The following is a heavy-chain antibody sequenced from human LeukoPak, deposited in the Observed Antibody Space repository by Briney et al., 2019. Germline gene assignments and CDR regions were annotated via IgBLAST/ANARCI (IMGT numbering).Heavy chain of an antibody. CDR3: ARGWGLRHFDY. J-gene: IGHJ4*02. CDR2: IYTSGST. Sequence: SETLSLTCTVSGGPISSGSYYWSWIRQPAGKGLEWIGRIYTSGSTNYNPSLKSRVTISVDTSKNQFSLKLSSVTAADTAVYYCARGWGLRHFDYWGQGTLVTVSS. CDR1: GGPISSGSYY. V-gene: IGHV4-61*02. D-gene: IGHD3-16*01.